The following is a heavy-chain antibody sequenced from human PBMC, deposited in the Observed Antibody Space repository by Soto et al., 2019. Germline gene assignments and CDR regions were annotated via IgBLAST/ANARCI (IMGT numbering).Heavy chain of an antibody. CDR3: ARGYCISTSCYARGSSHRFDP. J-gene: IGHJ5*02. CDR2: INTSGST. V-gene: IGHV4-34*01. Sequence: PSETLSLTCSVYGGSFSGYYWSWIRQPPGKGLEWMGEINTSGSTSMNTLLKSRVTISLDTSKNQFSLKLSPVTAADTAVYYCARGYCISTSCYARGSSHRFDPWGQRTLVSVSS. D-gene: IGHD2-2*01. CDR1: GGSFSGYY.